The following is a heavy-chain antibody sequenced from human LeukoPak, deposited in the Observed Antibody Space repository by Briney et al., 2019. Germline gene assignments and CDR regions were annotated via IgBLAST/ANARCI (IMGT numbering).Heavy chain of an antibody. D-gene: IGHD3-16*01. CDR1: GHTLSGLA. CDR2: SDPEGGET. J-gene: IGHJ3*02. CDR3: AYRPPGDESFDI. V-gene: IGHV1-24*01. Sequence: ASVKVSCKVSGHTLSGLAMHWVRQATGKGLEWMGGSDPEGGETIYAQKFKGRVTMTEDTATDTAYMELRSLRSEDTAVYYCAYRPPGDESFDIWGQGTLVTVSS.